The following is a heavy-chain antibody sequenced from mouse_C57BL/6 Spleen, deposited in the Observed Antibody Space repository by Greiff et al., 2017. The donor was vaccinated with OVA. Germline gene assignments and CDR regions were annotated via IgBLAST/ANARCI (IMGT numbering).Heavy chain of an antibody. V-gene: IGHV1-52*01. J-gene: IGHJ4*01. CDR1: GYTFTSYW. CDR3: ARGITTVVAPYYAMDY. D-gene: IGHD1-1*01. Sequence: QVQLQQPGAELVRPGSSVKLSCKASGYTFTSYWMHWVKQRPIQGLEWIGNIDPSDSETHYNQKFKDKATLTVDKSSSTAYMQLSSLTSEDSAVYYCARGITTVVAPYYAMDYWGQGTSVTVSS. CDR2: IDPSDSET.